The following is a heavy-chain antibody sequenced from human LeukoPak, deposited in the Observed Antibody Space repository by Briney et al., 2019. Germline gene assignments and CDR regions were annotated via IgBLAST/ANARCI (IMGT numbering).Heavy chain of an antibody. J-gene: IGHJ4*02. D-gene: IGHD1-26*01. CDR3: ARNTLGREAFDY. Sequence: SEALSLTCTVSGGSLSSYYWSWIRQPPGKGLEWIGYIYYSGSTNYNPSLKSRVTISVDTSKNQFPLKLSSVTAADTAVYYCARNTLGREAFDYWGQGTLVTVSS. CDR2: IYYSGST. V-gene: IGHV4-59*12. CDR1: GGSLSSYY.